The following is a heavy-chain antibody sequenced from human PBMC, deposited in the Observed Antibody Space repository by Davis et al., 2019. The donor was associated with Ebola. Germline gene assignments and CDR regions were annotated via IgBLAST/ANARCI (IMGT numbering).Heavy chain of an antibody. J-gene: IGHJ3*02. Sequence: MPGGSLRLSCTVSGGSISSSSYYWGWIRQPPGKGLEWIGSIYYSGSTYYNPSLKSRVTISVDTSKNQFSLKLSSVTAADTAVYYCARHPRSFRDAFDIWGQGTMVTVSS. CDR2: IYYSGST. V-gene: IGHV4-39*01. CDR3: ARHPRSFRDAFDI. CDR1: GGSISSSSYY.